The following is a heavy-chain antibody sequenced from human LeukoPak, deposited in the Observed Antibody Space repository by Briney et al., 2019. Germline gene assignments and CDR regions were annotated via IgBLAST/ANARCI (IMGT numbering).Heavy chain of an antibody. V-gene: IGHV4-31*03. Sequence: SETLSLTCTVSGGSISSGGHYWNWIRQHPGKGLEWIGSIYYSGRTYYNPSLKSRITISVDTSKNQFSLKVSSVTAADTAVYYCANSAGVVLVPAAITYWGQGTLVTVSS. D-gene: IGHD2-2*01. CDR3: ANSAGVVLVPAAITY. CDR2: IYYSGRT. J-gene: IGHJ4*02. CDR1: GGSISSGGHY.